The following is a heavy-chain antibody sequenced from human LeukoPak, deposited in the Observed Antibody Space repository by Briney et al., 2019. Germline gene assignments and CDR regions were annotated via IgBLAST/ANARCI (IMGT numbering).Heavy chain of an antibody. CDR3: ARPEMATNPFDY. CDR2: IKQDGSEK. V-gene: IGHV3-7*05. J-gene: IGHJ4*02. Sequence: GSLRLSFAASGXTFSSYWMSWVRQAPGKGLEWVANIKQDGSEKYYVDSVKGRFTISRDNAKNSLYLQMNSLRAEDTAVYYCARPEMATNPFDYWGQGTLVTVSS. CDR1: GXTFSSYW. D-gene: IGHD5-24*01.